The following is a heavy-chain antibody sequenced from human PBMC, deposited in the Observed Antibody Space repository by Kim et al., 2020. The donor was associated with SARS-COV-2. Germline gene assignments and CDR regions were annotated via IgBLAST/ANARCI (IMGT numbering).Heavy chain of an antibody. CDR2: IKSKTDGGTT. D-gene: IGHD3-10*01. J-gene: IGHJ4*02. Sequence: GGSLRLSCAASGFTFSNAWMSWVRQAPGKGLEWVGRIKSKTDGGTTDYAAPVKGRFTISRDDSKNTLYLQMNSLKTEDTAVYYCTSYTMVWGDFDYWGQGTLVTVSS. V-gene: IGHV3-15*01. CDR3: TSYTMVWGDFDY. CDR1: GFTFSNAW.